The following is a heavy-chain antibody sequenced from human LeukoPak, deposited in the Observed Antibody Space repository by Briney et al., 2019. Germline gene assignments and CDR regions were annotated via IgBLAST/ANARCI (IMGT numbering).Heavy chain of an antibody. D-gene: IGHD1-7*01. J-gene: IGHJ4*02. V-gene: IGHV3-21*01. CDR1: GFTFSSYS. CDR2: ISSSSSYI. CDR3: ARDSGRNNWNYGDYFDY. Sequence: GGSLRLSCAASGFTFSSYSMNWVRQAPGKGLEWVSSISSSSSYIYYADSVKGRFTISRDNAKNSLYLQMNSLRAEDTAVYYCARDSGRNNWNYGDYFDYWGQGTLVTVSS.